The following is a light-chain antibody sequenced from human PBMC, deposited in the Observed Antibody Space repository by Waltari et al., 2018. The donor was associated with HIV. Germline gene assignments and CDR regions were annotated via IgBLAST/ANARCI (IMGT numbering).Light chain of an antibody. CDR1: QSISSW. Sequence: DIQMTQSPSTLSASVGDRVTITCRASQSISSWLAWYQQKPGKAPKVLIYKASSLESGVPSRFSGSGSGTEFILTISSLQSDDFATYYCQQYDSYSWTFGQGTKVEIK. CDR2: KAS. J-gene: IGKJ1*01. CDR3: QQYDSYSWT. V-gene: IGKV1-5*03.